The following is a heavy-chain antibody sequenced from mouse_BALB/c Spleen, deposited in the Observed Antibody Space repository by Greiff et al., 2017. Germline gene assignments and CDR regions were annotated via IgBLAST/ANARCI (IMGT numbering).Heavy chain of an antibody. CDR3: ARFPDYYGSSYAMDY. CDR2: ISYSGST. Sequence: EVQLQQSGPGLVKPSQSLSLTCTVTGYSITSDYAWNWIRQFPGNKLEWMGYISYSGSTSYNPSLKSRISITRDTSKNQFFLQLNSVTTEDTATYYCARFPDYYGSSYAMDYWGQGTSVTVSS. J-gene: IGHJ4*01. V-gene: IGHV3-2*02. D-gene: IGHD1-1*01. CDR1: GYSITSDYA.